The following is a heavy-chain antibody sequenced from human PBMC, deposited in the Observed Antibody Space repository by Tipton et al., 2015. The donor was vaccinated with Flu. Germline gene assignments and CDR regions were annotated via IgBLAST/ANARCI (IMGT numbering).Heavy chain of an antibody. CDR2: IRSKTYGGTI. V-gene: IGHV3-49*03. Sequence: SLRLSCTTSGISFGNSAVSWFRQAPGKGLEWLGFIRSKTYGGTIEYAASVRGRFTISRDDSKNIGYLEMNSLKTEDTALYYCHVYQSLYWGQGTLVTVSS. D-gene: IGHD2-2*01. J-gene: IGHJ4*02. CDR3: HVYQSLY. CDR1: GISFGNSA.